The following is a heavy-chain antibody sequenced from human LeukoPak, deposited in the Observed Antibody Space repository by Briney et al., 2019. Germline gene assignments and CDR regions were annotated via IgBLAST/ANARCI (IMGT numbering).Heavy chain of an antibody. V-gene: IGHV3-30*04. CDR1: GFTFSNYA. D-gene: IGHD6-6*01. CDR3: ARGGGYSSSALDWFDP. Sequence: GRSLRLSCAASGFTFSNYAMHWVRQAPGKGLEWVAVISYDGRNKYYAGSVKGRFTISRDNSKNTLNLQMNSLRAEDTAVYYCARGGGYSSSALDWFDPWGQGTLVTVSS. CDR2: ISYDGRNK. J-gene: IGHJ5*02.